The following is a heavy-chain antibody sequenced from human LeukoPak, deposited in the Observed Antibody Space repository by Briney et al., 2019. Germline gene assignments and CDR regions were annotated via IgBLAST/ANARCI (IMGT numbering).Heavy chain of an antibody. CDR2: ISGYNGNT. D-gene: IGHD2-2*01. J-gene: IGHJ6*02. V-gene: IGHV1-18*01. CDR1: GYSFISYG. CDR3: ARSGFSVVPIANYHDGMDV. Sequence: ASVKVSCKCSGYSFISYGVNWVRQAPGQGLEWMGWISGYNGNTNYAEKVQGRVTMTTDTPTQTVFMELRSLTYDDTAVYFCARSGFSVVPIANYHDGMDVWGQGTTVAVSS.